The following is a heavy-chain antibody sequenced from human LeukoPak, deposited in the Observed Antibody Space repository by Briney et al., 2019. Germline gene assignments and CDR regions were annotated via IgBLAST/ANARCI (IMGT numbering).Heavy chain of an antibody. J-gene: IGHJ2*01. V-gene: IGHV3-21*04. CDR3: TRRAARWQFDL. Sequence: GGSLRLSCAASGFTFSSYSMNWVRQAPGKGLERVSSISSSSSYIYYADSVKGRFTISRDNAKNSLYLQMSSLRAEDTALYYCTRRAARWQFDLWGRGTLLTVSS. CDR1: GFTFSSYS. D-gene: IGHD5-24*01. CDR2: ISSSSSYI.